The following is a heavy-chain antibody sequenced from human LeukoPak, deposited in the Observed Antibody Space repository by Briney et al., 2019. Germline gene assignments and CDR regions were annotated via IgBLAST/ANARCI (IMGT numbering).Heavy chain of an antibody. CDR2: ISSSSNYT. CDR3: ARDSSSSAWFDY. CDR1: GFTFSDYY. J-gene: IGHJ4*02. Sequence: GGSLRLSCAASGFTFSDYYMSWIRQAPGKGLAWISYISSSSNYTNYADSVKGRFTNSRDSAKNSLYLQMNSLRAEDTAVYYCARDSSSSAWFDYWGQGTLVTVSS. D-gene: IGHD6-25*01. V-gene: IGHV3-11*05.